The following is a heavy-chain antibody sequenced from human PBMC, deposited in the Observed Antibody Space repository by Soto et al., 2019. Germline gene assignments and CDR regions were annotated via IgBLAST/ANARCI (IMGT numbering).Heavy chain of an antibody. J-gene: IGHJ5*02. V-gene: IGHV4-31*03. CDR2: IYYSGST. D-gene: IGHD3-10*01. CDR1: GGSISSGGYY. Sequence: SETLSLTCTVSGGSISSGGYYWSWIRQHPGKGLEWIGYIYYSGSTYYNQSLKSRVTISVDTSKNQFSLKLSSVTAADTAVYYCARDLRQELLWFGETGWFDPWGQGTLVTVSS. CDR3: ARDLRQELLWFGETGWFDP.